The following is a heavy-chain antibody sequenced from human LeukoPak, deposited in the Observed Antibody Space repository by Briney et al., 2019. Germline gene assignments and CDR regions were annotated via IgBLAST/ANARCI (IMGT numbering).Heavy chain of an antibody. Sequence: GGSLRLSCAASGFSISNYWMNWVRQAQGKGLEWVANIKQDGSEKNYVDSVKGRFTISRDNAKNSLILQMNSLRDEDTAVYYCARGVWAPFDSWGQGTLVSVSS. D-gene: IGHD7-27*01. V-gene: IGHV3-7*01. CDR3: ARGVWAPFDS. CDR1: GFSISNYW. J-gene: IGHJ4*02. CDR2: IKQDGSEK.